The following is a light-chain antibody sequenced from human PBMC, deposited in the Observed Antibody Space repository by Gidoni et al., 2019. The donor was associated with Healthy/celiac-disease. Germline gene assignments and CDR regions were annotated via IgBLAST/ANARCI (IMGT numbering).Light chain of an antibody. CDR3: SSYTSSSTLEGVV. Sequence: QSALTQPAAVPGSPGQSITISCTGTSSDVGGYNYVSWYHQHPGKAPKLMISDVSNRPSGFSHRFSGSKSGTTASLTISGLQAEDEADSYCSSYTSSSTLEGVVFGGGTKLTVL. CDR2: DVS. CDR1: SSDVGGYNY. V-gene: IGLV2-14*03. J-gene: IGLJ2*01.